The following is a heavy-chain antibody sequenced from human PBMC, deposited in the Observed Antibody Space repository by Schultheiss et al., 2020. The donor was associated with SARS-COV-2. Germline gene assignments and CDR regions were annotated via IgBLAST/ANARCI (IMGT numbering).Heavy chain of an antibody. CDR2: ISGSGGST. J-gene: IGHJ4*02. CDR1: GLTFSSYA. V-gene: IGHV3-23*01. CDR3: ARGAAAGKFDY. D-gene: IGHD6-13*01. Sequence: GGSLRLSCAASGLTFSSYAMSWVRQAPGKGLEWVSAISGSGGSTYYADSVKGRFTISRDNAKNTLYLQMNSLRAEDTAVYYCARGAAAGKFDYWGQGTLVTVSS.